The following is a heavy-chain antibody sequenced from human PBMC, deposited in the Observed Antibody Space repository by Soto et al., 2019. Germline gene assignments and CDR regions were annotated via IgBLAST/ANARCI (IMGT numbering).Heavy chain of an antibody. Sequence: KPSETLSLTCTVSGGSISSYYWSWIRQPPGKGLEWIGYIYYSGSTNYNPSLKSRVTISVDTSKNQFPLKLSSVTAADTAVYYCAGQGYCSGGSCYSFDYWGQGTLVTVSS. CDR2: IYYSGST. V-gene: IGHV4-59*08. D-gene: IGHD2-15*01. CDR1: GGSISSYY. J-gene: IGHJ4*02. CDR3: AGQGYCSGGSCYSFDY.